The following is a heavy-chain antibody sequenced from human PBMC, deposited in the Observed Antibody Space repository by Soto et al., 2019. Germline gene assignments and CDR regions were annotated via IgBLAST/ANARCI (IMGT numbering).Heavy chain of an antibody. J-gene: IGHJ5*02. D-gene: IGHD3-10*01. Sequence: GGSLRLSCEASGFTFSRYGMHWVRQAPGKGLEWVALISYAGRNKYYPDSVKGRFTISRDDSRNTLYLQMSSLRAEDTAVYYCAKDLFEAVFDYGSGGLLTWGQGTLVTVSS. V-gene: IGHV3-30*18. CDR2: ISYAGRNK. CDR1: GFTFSRYG. CDR3: AKDLFEAVFDYGSGGLLT.